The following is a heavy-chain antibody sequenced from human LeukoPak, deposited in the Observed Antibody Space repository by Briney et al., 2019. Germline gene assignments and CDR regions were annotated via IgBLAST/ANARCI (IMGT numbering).Heavy chain of an antibody. CDR1: GFTLSSYS. D-gene: IGHD2-2*01. CDR2: ISSSSSYI. Sequence: PGGSLRLSCAASGFTLSSYSMNWVRQAPGKGLEWVSSISSSSSYIYYADSVKGRFTISRDNAKNSLYLQMNSLRAEDTAVYYCARDGGSTSYAWVGYYYYGMDVWGQGTTVTVS. V-gene: IGHV3-21*01. J-gene: IGHJ6*02. CDR3: ARDGGSTSYAWVGYYYYGMDV.